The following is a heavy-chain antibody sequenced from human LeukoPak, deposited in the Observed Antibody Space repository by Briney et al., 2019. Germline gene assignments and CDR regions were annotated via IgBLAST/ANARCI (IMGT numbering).Heavy chain of an antibody. CDR3: ARDPIGYQLLYYFDY. J-gene: IGHJ4*02. CDR2: ISSSSSYI. V-gene: IGHV3-21*01. Sequence: GGSLRLSCAASGFTFSSYSMNWVRQAPGKGLEWVSSISSSSSYIYYADSVKGRFTISRDNSKNTLYLQMNSLRAEDTAVYYCARDPIGYQLLYYFDYWGQGTLVTVSS. D-gene: IGHD2-2*01. CDR1: GFTFSSYS.